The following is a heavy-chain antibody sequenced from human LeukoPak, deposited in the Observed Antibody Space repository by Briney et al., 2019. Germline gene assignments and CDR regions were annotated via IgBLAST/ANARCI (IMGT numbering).Heavy chain of an antibody. CDR2: IKQDGSEK. J-gene: IGHJ4*02. CDR1: GFTFSSYS. CDR3: ARSGTIFGVVIIDYFDY. Sequence: GGSLRLSCAASGFTFSSYSMNWVRQAPGKGLEWVANIKQDGSEKYYVDSVKGRFTISRDNAKNSLYLQMNSLRAEDTAVYYCARSGTIFGVVIIDYFDYWGQGTLVTVSS. D-gene: IGHD3-3*01. V-gene: IGHV3-7*01.